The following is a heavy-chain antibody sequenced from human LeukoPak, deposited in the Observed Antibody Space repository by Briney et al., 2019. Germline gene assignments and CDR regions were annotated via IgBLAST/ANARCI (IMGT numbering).Heavy chain of an antibody. CDR1: GLTFRSYA. V-gene: IGHV3-30-3*01. CDR3: ARNPVALYYFDY. Sequence: GGSLRLSCAASGLTFRSYAMHWVRQAPGKGLEWVAVISYDGSNKYFADSVKGRFTISRDNSKNTLYLQMNSLRAEDTAVYYCARNPVALYYFDYWGQGTLATVSS. CDR2: ISYDGSNK. D-gene: IGHD6-19*01. J-gene: IGHJ4*02.